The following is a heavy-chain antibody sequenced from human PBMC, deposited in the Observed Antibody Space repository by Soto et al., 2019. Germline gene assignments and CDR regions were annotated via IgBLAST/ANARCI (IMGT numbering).Heavy chain of an antibody. CDR2: MNHSGST. V-gene: IGHV4-34*01. J-gene: IGHJ4*02. D-gene: IGHD2-15*01. CDR3: AGGAVVVATTGFFDS. CDR1: GGSFSGYY. Sequence: QVQLQQRGAGLLKPSETLSLTCAVYGGSFSGYYWSWIRQPPGKGLEWIGEMNHSGSTNYNPSLKCLFTIPGGWSRNQFSLRLSSGPATHSAGYYCAGGAVVVATTGFFDSLGQGTLVTVSS.